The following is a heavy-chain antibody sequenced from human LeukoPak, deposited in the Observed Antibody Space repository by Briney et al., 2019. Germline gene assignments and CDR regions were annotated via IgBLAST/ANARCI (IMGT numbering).Heavy chain of an antibody. V-gene: IGHV3-7*01. D-gene: IGHD6-13*01. CDR3: ARGSIAAGVGAFDI. J-gene: IGHJ3*02. Sequence: GGSLRLSCAASGFTFSSYSMNWVRQAPGKGLEWVANIKQDGSEKYYVDSVKGRFTISRDNAKNSLYLQMDSLRAEDTAVYYCARGSIAAGVGAFDIWGQGTMVTVSS. CDR1: GFTFSSYS. CDR2: IKQDGSEK.